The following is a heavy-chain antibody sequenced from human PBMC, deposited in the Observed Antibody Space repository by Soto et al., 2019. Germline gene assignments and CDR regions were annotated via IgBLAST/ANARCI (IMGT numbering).Heavy chain of an antibody. CDR3: ARDRLAAAGSYGMDV. J-gene: IGHJ6*02. V-gene: IGHV3-7*03. CDR1: GFTFSSYW. CDR2: IKQDGSEK. Sequence: LSCAASGFTFSSYWMSWVRQAPGKGLEWVANIKQDGSEKYYVDSVKGRFTISRDNAKNSLYLQMNSLRAEDTAVYYCARDRLAAAGSYGMDVWGQGTTVTVSS. D-gene: IGHD6-13*01.